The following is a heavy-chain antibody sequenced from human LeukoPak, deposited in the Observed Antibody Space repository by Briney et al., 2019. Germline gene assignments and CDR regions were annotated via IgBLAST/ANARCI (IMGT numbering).Heavy chain of an antibody. CDR2: IYTGGNT. J-gene: IGHJ4*02. Sequence: QPGGSLRLSCAASGFTVSSNYMSWVRQAPGKGLEWVSVIYTGGNTYYADSVKGRFTISRDNSKNTLYFQMNSLRTEDTAVYYCAREPDFWSGYHFWGQGTLVTVSS. D-gene: IGHD3-3*01. CDR3: AREPDFWSGYHF. CDR1: GFTVSSNY. V-gene: IGHV3-53*01.